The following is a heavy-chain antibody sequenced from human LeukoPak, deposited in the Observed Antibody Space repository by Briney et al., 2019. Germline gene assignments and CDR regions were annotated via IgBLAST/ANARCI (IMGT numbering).Heavy chain of an antibody. CDR3: ARATYYYGSGSYYEDYFDY. CDR1: GGSISSHY. V-gene: IGHV4-59*11. J-gene: IGHJ4*02. CDR2: IYYSGST. D-gene: IGHD3-10*01. Sequence: SETLSLTCTVSGGSISSHYWSWIRQPPGKGLEWIGYIYYSGSTNYNPSLKSRVTISVHTSKNQFSLKLSSVTAADTAVYYCARATYYYGSGSYYEDYFDYWGQGTLVTVSS.